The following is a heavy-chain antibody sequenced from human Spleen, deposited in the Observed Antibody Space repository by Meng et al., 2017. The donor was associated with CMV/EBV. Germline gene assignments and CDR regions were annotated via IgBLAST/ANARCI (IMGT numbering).Heavy chain of an antibody. CDR2: FSGSGSST. V-gene: IGHV3-23*01. Sequence: GGSLRLSCAASGFIVRMYAMSWVRQAPGKGLEWVSGFSGSGSSTHYADSVKGRFTISRDFSKNTLYLQMSGLRAEDTAVYYCATTFVIGYSLDYWGQGTTVTVSS. J-gene: IGHJ4*03. CDR1: GFIVRMYA. CDR3: ATTFVIGYSLDY. D-gene: IGHD4-23*01.